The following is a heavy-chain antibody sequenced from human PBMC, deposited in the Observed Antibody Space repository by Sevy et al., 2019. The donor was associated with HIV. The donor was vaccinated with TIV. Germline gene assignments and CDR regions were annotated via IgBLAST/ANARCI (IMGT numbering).Heavy chain of an antibody. V-gene: IGHV1-18*04. Sequence: APVKVSCKASGYTFTNYGLSWVRQAPGQGLEWMGWINPYNRNTNYAQKFQDRATMTTDTSTGIGYMELRSLRSDDTAVYYCARAEYLRICGGDCSNDYWGQGSLVTVSS. D-gene: IGHD2-21*02. J-gene: IGHJ4*02. CDR2: INPYNRNT. CDR3: ARAEYLRICGGDCSNDY. CDR1: GYTFTNYG.